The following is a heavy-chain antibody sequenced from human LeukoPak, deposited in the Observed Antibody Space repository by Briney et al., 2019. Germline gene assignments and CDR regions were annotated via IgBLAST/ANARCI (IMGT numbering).Heavy chain of an antibody. D-gene: IGHD3-9*01. CDR3: ATDKRQYNILTAYFKAEYFQY. CDR1: RYTLTELS. V-gene: IGHV1-24*01. CDR2: FDPEDAER. J-gene: IGHJ1*01. Sequence: ASVKVSCKVSRYTLTELSLHWMRQAPGKGLEWMGGFDPEDAERIYAQRLQGRVTMTEDPSTDTAYMELSSLRSEDTAVYYCATDKRQYNILTAYFKAEYFQYWGQGSLVTVSA.